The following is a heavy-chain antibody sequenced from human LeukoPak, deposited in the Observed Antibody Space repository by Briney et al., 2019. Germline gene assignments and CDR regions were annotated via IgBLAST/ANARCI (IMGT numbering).Heavy chain of an antibody. Sequence: GGSLRLSCAASGFTFSSYAMSWVRQAPGKGLEWVATVSGSGDRMYHADSVKGRFTISRDNSKNTIYLQMNGLRAEDTALYYCAKAAAAPGFDFWGQGTLVTVSS. CDR2: VSGSGDRM. V-gene: IGHV3-23*01. J-gene: IGHJ4*02. CDR1: GFTFSSYA. D-gene: IGHD6-13*01. CDR3: AKAAAAPGFDF.